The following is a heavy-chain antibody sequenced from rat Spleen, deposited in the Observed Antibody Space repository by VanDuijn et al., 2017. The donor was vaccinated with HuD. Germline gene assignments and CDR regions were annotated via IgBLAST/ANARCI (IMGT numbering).Heavy chain of an antibody. J-gene: IGHJ2*01. CDR2: ISTSGSRT. Sequence: EVQLVESGGGLVQPGRSLKLSCAASGLTFSDYYMAWVRQAPKKGLEWVATISTSGSRTYYPDSVKGRFTISRDNAKSSLYLQMNSLKSEDTATYYCARIPSDGYYHVPFDYWGQGVMVTVSS. V-gene: IGHV5-7*01. D-gene: IGHD1-12*03. CDR3: ARIPSDGYYHVPFDY. CDR1: GLTFSDYY.